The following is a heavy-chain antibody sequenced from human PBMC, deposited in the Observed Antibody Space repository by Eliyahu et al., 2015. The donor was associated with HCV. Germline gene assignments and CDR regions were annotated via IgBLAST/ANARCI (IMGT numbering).Heavy chain of an antibody. V-gene: IGHV4-61*02. CDR1: DDXIVSGSFY. Sequence: QVQLQESGPGLVKPSQTLXLXCSLSDDXIVSGSFYXTWIRQPAGKGLEWIGHIYTSXSTKYNPSLMGRVSISLETSKNQFSLKLTSVTAADSAIYYCARENFDLYYKGLDVWGQGTTVTVSS. CDR3: ARENFDLYYKGLDV. J-gene: IGHJ6*02. CDR2: IYTSXST.